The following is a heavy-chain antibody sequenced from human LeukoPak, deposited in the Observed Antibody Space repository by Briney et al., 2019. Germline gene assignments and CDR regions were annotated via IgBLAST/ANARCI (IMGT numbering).Heavy chain of an antibody. D-gene: IGHD2-15*01. CDR2: ISWNSGSM. J-gene: IGHJ6*02. Sequence: GVSLRLSCAASGFTFDDYAMHWVRQAPGKGLEWVSGISWNSGSMDYADSVKGRFTISRDNAKNSLYLQMNSLRAEDTALYYCVKDIRGGVAATYGMDVWGQGTTVTVSS. CDR1: GFTFDDYA. V-gene: IGHV3-9*01. CDR3: VKDIRGGVAATYGMDV.